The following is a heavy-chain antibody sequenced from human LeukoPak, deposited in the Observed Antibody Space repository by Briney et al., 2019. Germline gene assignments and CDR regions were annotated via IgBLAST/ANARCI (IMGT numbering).Heavy chain of an antibody. CDR1: GYTFTSYD. CDR3: ARSYYYDSSGYYY. D-gene: IGHD3-22*01. V-gene: IGHV1-3*01. Sequence: ASVKVSCKASGYTFTSYDINWVRQATGQGLEWMGWINAGNGNTKYSQKFQGRVTITRDTSASTAYMELSSLRSEDTAVYYCARSYYYDSSGYYYWGQGTLVTVSS. J-gene: IGHJ4*02. CDR2: INAGNGNT.